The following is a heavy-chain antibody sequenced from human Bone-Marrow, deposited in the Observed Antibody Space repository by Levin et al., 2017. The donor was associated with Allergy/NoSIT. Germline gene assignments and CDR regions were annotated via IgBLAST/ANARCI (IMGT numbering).Heavy chain of an antibody. D-gene: IGHD2/OR15-2a*01. Sequence: MTSETLSLTCAVSNYSISSGFHWGWIRQPPGKGLEWIGSIDQSGDTYYNPSLKSRVTISVDTSKNQFSLRLTSVSAADTAVYFCATTLAARRFDYWGQGILVTVSS. CDR1: NYSISSGFH. CDR2: IDQSGDT. CDR3: ATTLAARRFDY. V-gene: IGHV4-38-2*01. J-gene: IGHJ4*02.